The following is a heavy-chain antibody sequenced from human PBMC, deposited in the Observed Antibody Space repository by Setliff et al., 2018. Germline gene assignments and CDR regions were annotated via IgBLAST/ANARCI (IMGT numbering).Heavy chain of an antibody. CDR3: ARDHGDYGYYYYYMDV. CDR2: IYTSGST. V-gene: IGHV4-4*07. J-gene: IGHJ6*03. Sequence: SETLSLTCTVSGGPISSYYWSWIRQPAGKGLEWIGRIYTSGSTNYNPSLKSRVTMSVDTSKNQFSLKLSSVTAADTAVYYWARDHGDYGYYYYYMDVWGKGTTVTVS. D-gene: IGHD4-17*01. CDR1: GGPISSYY.